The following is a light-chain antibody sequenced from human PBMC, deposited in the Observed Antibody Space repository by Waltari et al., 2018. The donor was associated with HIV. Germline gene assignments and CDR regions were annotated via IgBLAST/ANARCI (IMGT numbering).Light chain of an antibody. V-gene: IGLV3-25*03. J-gene: IGLJ3*02. Sequence: SYELTQPPSVSVSPGQTARITCSGDALPNQYAYWYQQKPGQAPVLMLYKDSKRPSGIPERFSGSTSGTTVTLTISGVQAEDEADYYCQSADISDYYLVLFGGGTKLTVL. CDR2: KDS. CDR3: QSADISDYYLVL. CDR1: ALPNQY.